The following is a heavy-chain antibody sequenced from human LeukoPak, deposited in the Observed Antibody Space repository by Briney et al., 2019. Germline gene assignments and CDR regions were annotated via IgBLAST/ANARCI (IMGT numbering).Heavy chain of an antibody. J-gene: IGHJ6*02. CDR1: GFTFSSYD. D-gene: IGHD6-13*01. CDR3: ARDRRVAAANWGYYYYGMDV. V-gene: IGHV3-13*01. CDR2: IGTAGNT. Sequence: GGSLRVSCAASGFTFSSYDMHWVRQATGKGLEWVSAIGTAGNTYYPGSVKGRFTISRENAKNSLYLQMNSLRAGDTAVYYCARDRRVAAANWGYYYYGMDVWGQGTTVTVSS.